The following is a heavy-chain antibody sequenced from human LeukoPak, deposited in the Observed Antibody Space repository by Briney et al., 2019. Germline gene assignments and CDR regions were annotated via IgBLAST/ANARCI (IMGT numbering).Heavy chain of an antibody. CDR3: ARDNSVEDTAWWFDP. CDR2: ISAYNGNT. V-gene: IGHV1-18*01. J-gene: IGHJ5*02. CDR1: GYTFTSYG. D-gene: IGHD4-23*01. Sequence: ASVKVSCKASGYTFTSYGISWVRQAPGQGLEWMGWISAYNGNTNYAQKLQGRVTMTTDTSTSTAYMQLSRLRSEDTAVYYCARDNSVEDTAWWFDPWGQGTLVTVSS.